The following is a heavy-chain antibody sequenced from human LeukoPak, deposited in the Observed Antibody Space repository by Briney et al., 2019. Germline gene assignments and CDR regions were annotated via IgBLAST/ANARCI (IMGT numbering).Heavy chain of an antibody. CDR3: ARGESSGYYYHFDY. CDR2: IYYSGST. CDR1: GGSISSYY. V-gene: IGHV4-59*01. Sequence: PSETLSLTCTVSGGSISSYYWSWIRQPPGKGLEWIGYIYYSGSTNYNPSLKSRVTISVDTSKNQFSLKLSSVTAADTAVYYCARGESSGYYYHFDYWGQGTLVTVSS. D-gene: IGHD3-22*01. J-gene: IGHJ4*02.